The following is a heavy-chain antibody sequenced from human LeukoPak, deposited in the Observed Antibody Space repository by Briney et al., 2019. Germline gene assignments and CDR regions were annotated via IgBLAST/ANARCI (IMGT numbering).Heavy chain of an antibody. J-gene: IGHJ4*02. D-gene: IGHD3-3*01. CDR2: IYYSGST. CDR1: GGSISSGNYY. V-gene: IGHV4-31*03. CDR3: ARGGYDFWSGYSNYFDY. Sequence: SETLSLTCTVSGGSISSGNYYWTWIRQHPGKGLEWIGYIYYSGSTYYNPSLKSRVNVSVDTSKNQFSLKLSSVTAADTAVYYCARGGYDFWSGYSNYFDYWGQRTLGTVSS.